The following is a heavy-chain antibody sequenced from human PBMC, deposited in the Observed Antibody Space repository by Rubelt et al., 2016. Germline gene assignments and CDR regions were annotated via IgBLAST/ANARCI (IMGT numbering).Heavy chain of an antibody. V-gene: IGHV4-59*01. D-gene: IGHD6-13*01. J-gene: IGHJ4*02. CDR2: VYSGGTT. Sequence: QVQLQQSGPGLVKPSETLSLSCSVSGGSLSGFYWSWIRQPPGKGLEWIGNVYSGGTTNYNPSLKSRVTISEDRPKNQVSLEVTSGTAADTAVYYCARGLTVAGISALEDWGQGTLVTVSS. CDR1: GGSLSGFY. CDR3: ARGLTVAGISALED.